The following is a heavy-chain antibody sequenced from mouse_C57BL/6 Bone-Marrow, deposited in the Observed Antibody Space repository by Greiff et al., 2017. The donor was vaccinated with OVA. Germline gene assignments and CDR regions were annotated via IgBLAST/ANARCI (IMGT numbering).Heavy chain of an antibody. D-gene: IGHD1-1*01. CDR1: GYTFTSYG. J-gene: IGHJ3*01. CDR3: AIGRLLRYLFAY. Sequence: QVQLKQSGAELARPGASVKLSCKASGYTFTSYGISWVKQRTGQGLEWIGEIYPRSGNTYYNEKFKGKATLTVDKSSSTAYMQLSSLTSEDSAVYYCAIGRLLRYLFAYWGQGTLVTVSA. V-gene: IGHV1-81*01. CDR2: IYPRSGNT.